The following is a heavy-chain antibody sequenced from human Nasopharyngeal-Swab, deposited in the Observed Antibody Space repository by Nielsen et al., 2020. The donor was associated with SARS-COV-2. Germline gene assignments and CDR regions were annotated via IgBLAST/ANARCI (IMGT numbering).Heavy chain of an antibody. V-gene: IGHV4-34*01. CDR3: ARGGKTDIVVVPAAPHYYGMDV. CDR2: INHSGST. CDR1: GGSFSGYY. J-gene: IGHJ6*02. Sequence: SETLSLTCAVYGGSFSGYYWSWIRQPPGKGLEWIGEINHSGSTNYNPSLKSRVTISVDTSKNQFSLKLSSVTAADTAVYYCARGGKTDIVVVPAAPHYYGMDVWGQETTVTVSS. D-gene: IGHD2-2*01.